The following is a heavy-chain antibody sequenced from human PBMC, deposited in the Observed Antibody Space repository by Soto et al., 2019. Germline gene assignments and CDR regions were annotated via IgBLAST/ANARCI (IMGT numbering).Heavy chain of an antibody. Sequence: QTGGSLRLSCAASGFNFKIYALHWVRQAPGKGLEWVAVISFDGDRKYYADSVKGRFTSSRDNFQNTLYLQMNNLRVEDAALYFCAREDDYNYRYFNYGLDVWGQGTTVTVSS. CDR1: GFNFKIYA. V-gene: IGHV3-30-3*01. CDR3: AREDDYNYRYFNYGLDV. D-gene: IGHD5-12*01. CDR2: ISFDGDRK. J-gene: IGHJ6*02.